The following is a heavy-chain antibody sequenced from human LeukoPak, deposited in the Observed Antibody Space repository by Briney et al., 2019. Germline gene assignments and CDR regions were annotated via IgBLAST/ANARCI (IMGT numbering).Heavy chain of an antibody. CDR2: ISAYNGNT. D-gene: IGHD3-10*01. CDR3: ARDSYYYGSGSYYKARHAFDI. Sequence: GASVKVSCKASDFSFTSYGMSWVRQAPGQGLEWMGWISAYNGNTNYAQKLQGRVTMTTDTSTSTAYMELRSLRSDDTAVYYCARDSYYYGSGSYYKARHAFDIWGQGTMVTVSS. J-gene: IGHJ3*02. CDR1: DFSFTSYG. V-gene: IGHV1-18*01.